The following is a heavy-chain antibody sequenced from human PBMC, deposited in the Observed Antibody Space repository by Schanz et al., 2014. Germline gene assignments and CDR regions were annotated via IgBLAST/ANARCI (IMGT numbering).Heavy chain of an antibody. J-gene: IGHJ4*02. CDR1: GFTFSDYW. Sequence: EVQLLESGGGLVQPGGSLRLSCTASGFTFSDYWMSWVRQAPGKGLQWVARIKSKTDGGTRDYAAPVKGRFTISTDDSKNPVYLQINSLQTEDTPVYYCPADLWFGAVWGVWWGQGTLVTVSS. CDR3: PADLWFGAVWGVW. CDR2: IKSKTDGGTR. D-gene: IGHD3-10*01. V-gene: IGHV3-15*01.